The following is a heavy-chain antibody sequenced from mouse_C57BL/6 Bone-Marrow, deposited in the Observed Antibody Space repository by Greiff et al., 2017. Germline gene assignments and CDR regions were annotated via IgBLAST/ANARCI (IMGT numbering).Heavy chain of an antibody. CDR2: IYPGSGST. D-gene: IGHD2-2*01. V-gene: IGHV1-55*01. J-gene: IGHJ3*01. CDR3: ARSGYYGYDGAY. Sequence: VQLQQPGAELVKPGASVKMSCKASGYTFTSYWITWVKQMPGQGLEWIGDIYPGSGSTNYNEKFKSKATLTVDTSSSTAYIQLRSRTSEDSAVYYCARSGYYGYDGAYWGQGTLVTVSA. CDR1: GYTFTSYW.